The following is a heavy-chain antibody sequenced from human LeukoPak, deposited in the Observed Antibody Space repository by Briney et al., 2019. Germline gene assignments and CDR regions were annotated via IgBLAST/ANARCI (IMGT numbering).Heavy chain of an antibody. J-gene: IGHJ4*02. Sequence: GGSLRLSCAASGFTFTSYGINWVRQAPGKGLEWISGITSGGSTYYADSVKGRLTISRDNSKNTLYLQMNSLRAEDTAVYYCAKDLGDFYTPFDYWGQGTLVTVSS. CDR3: AKDLGDFYTPFDY. CDR2: ITSGGST. D-gene: IGHD2/OR15-2a*01. CDR1: GFTFTSYG. V-gene: IGHV3-23*01.